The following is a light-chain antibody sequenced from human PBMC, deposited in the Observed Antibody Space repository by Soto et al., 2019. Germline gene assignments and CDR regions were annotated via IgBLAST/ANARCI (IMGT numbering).Light chain of an antibody. CDR2: RAS. CDR3: LQYNDGPPWT. Sequence: ETVMTQSPATLSVSPGERATLSCRASQSVNSNLAWYQQKPGQTPRLLLYRASTRATGIPARFSASGSGTEFSLAITSLQSEDFAVYYCLQYNDGPPWTFGPGTKVEIK. J-gene: IGKJ1*01. V-gene: IGKV3-15*01. CDR1: QSVNSN.